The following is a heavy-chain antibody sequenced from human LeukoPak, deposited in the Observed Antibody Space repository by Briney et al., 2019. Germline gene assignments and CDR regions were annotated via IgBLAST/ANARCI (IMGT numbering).Heavy chain of an antibody. CDR3: AKGNWRYFDY. CDR1: GFTVSNNY. V-gene: IGHV3-53*01. D-gene: IGHD1-1*01. J-gene: IGHJ4*02. CDR2: IFSGGIT. Sequence: GGSLRLSCAASGFTVSNNYMTWVRQAPGKGLEWVSVIFSGGITYYADSVKGRFTVSRDTSKNTLYLHMNSLRAGDTAVYYCAKGNWRYFDYWGQGTLVTVSS.